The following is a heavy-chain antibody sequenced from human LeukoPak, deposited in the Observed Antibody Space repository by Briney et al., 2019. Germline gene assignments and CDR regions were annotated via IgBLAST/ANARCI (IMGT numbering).Heavy chain of an antibody. CDR1: GRSFSGYY. D-gene: IGHD1-26*01. CDR3: ATTTIRLGY. V-gene: IGHV4-34*01. J-gene: IGHJ4*02. CDR2: MYYRGST. Sequence: SETLSLTCAVYGRSFSGYYWSWIRQPPGKGLEWIGSMYYRGSTYHNPSLKSRVTISVDTSKNQFSLKLSSVTAADTAVYYCATTTIRLGYWGQGTLVTVSS.